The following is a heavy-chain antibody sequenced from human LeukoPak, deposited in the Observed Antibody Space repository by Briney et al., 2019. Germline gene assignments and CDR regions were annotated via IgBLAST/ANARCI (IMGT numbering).Heavy chain of an antibody. CDR2: IAPGGDY. V-gene: IGHV4-61*03. Sequence: AETLSLPCTVCVDSLSRGTSHCPSSPQPPGNGLEWIGDIAPGGDYKSHPSLQGRVTMSLDTSKNHFSLKLSSVTAADTAVCFCAREVHGAKPGAFDFWGQGALVAVSS. D-gene: IGHD4/OR15-4a*01. CDR3: AREVHGAKPGAFDF. CDR1: VDSLSRGTSH. J-gene: IGHJ4*02.